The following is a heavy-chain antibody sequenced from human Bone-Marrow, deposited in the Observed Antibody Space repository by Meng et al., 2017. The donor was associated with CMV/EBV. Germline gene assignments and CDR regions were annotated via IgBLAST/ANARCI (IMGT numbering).Heavy chain of an antibody. CDR1: GFRFSTYV. J-gene: IGHJ3*02. V-gene: IGHV3-30*14. D-gene: IGHD1-26*01. Sequence: GESLKISCVASGFRFSTYVMHWVRQAPGKGLEWVAVMSYDGGTKYYADSVKGRFTISRDNSKNTVYLQMNSLRAEDTAVYYCARVWELLHDAFDIWGQGTMVTVSS. CDR3: ARVWELLHDAFDI. CDR2: MSYDGGTK.